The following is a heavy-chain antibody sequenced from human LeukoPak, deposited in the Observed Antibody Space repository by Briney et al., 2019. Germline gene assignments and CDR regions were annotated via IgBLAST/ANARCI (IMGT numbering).Heavy chain of an antibody. J-gene: IGHJ4*02. V-gene: IGHV3-15*01. D-gene: IGHD3-22*01. CDR1: GFTFRNAW. CDR2: IKSKADDGAI. CDR3: TTGNRYYDSSGFYPYYFDY. Sequence: GGSLRLSCAVSGFTFRNAWMTWVRQAPGKGLEWVGRIKSKADDGAIDYAAPVKGRFTISRDDSKNTLYLQMNSLKSEDTAEYYCTTGNRYYDSSGFYPYYFDYWGQGTLVTVSS.